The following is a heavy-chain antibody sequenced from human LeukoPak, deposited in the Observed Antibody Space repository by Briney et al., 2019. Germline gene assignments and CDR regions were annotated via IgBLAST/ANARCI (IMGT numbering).Heavy chain of an antibody. CDR2: IYYSGTT. CDR1: GASISTSTYY. J-gene: IGHJ6*03. V-gene: IGHV4-39*01. Sequence: SETLSLTCTVSGASISTSTYYWGWVRQPPGKGLEWIGNIYYSGTTYYNPSLRSRVTVSEDTSRSRFSLMLSPVPAADTAIYFCARQVSDYYYHYMDVWGEGTTVIVSS. CDR3: ARQVSDYYYHYMDV.